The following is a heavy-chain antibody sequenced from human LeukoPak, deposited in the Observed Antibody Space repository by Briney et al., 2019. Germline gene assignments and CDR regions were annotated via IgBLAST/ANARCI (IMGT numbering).Heavy chain of an antibody. Sequence: VASVKVSCKASGYTFTGYYMHWVRQAPGQGLEWMGWISVYSGNTNYAQKFQGRVTMTTDTTTSTAYMDLGSLRSDDTAVYYCARSPDESIIMIPKGDYWGQGTLVTVSS. CDR2: ISVYSGNT. D-gene: IGHD3-22*01. J-gene: IGHJ4*02. CDR3: ARSPDESIIMIPKGDY. CDR1: GYTFTGYY. V-gene: IGHV1-18*04.